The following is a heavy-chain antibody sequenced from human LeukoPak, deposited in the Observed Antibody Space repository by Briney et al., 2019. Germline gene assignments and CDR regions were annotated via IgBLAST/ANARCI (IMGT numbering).Heavy chain of an antibody. J-gene: IGHJ4*02. Sequence: SETLSLTCTVSGGSISSYYWSWIRQPPGKGLEWIGYIYYSGSTDYNPSLKSRVTISVDTSKNQFSLKLSSVTAADTAVYYCARGSTWIQLWFFDYWGQGTLVTVSS. CDR1: GGSISSYY. D-gene: IGHD5-18*01. V-gene: IGHV4-59*01. CDR2: IYYSGST. CDR3: ARGSTWIQLWFFDY.